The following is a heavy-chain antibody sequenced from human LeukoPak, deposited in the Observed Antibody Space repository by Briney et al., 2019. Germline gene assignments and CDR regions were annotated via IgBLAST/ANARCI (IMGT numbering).Heavy chain of an antibody. CDR2: TKPDGNAE. V-gene: IGHV3-7*01. J-gene: IGHJ4*02. CDR3: ARDGGLNMNFDF. CDR1: GFTFTNYW. D-gene: IGHD2-15*01. Sequence: GRSLRPSCAASGFTFTNYWIGWVRQAPGKGLGWVANTKPDGNAEYYADSVRGRVTTSRDNANKLLYLQMNRLRAEDTAVYYCARDGGLNMNFDFWGQGTLVTVSS.